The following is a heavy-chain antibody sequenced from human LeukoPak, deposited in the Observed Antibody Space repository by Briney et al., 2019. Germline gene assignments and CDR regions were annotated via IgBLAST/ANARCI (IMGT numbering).Heavy chain of an antibody. V-gene: IGHV3-33*01. CDR1: GFTFSSYG. CDR2: IWYDGSNK. CDR3: ARSYDLWFDT. D-gene: IGHD5-12*01. Sequence: AGGSLRLSCAASGFTFSSYGMHWVRQAPGKGLEWVAFIWYDGSNKYYADSVKGRFTISRDNSKNTLYLQMNSLRAEDTAVYYCARSYDLWFDTWGQGTLVTVSS. J-gene: IGHJ5*02.